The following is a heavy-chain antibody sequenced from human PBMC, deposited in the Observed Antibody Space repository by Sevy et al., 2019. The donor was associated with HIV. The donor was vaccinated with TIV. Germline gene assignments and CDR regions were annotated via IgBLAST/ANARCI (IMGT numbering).Heavy chain of an antibody. V-gene: IGHV1-18*01. CDR2: ISAYNGNT. J-gene: IGHJ6*02. CDR1: GYTFTSYG. D-gene: IGHD5-18*01. Sequence: ASVKVSCKASGYTFTSYGISWVRQAPGQGLEWMGWISAYNGNTNYAQKLQGRVTMTTDTSTSTAYMELRSLRSDDTAVYYCARGRIQLWSRPNYYYNGMDVWGQGTTVTVSS. CDR3: ARGRIQLWSRPNYYYNGMDV.